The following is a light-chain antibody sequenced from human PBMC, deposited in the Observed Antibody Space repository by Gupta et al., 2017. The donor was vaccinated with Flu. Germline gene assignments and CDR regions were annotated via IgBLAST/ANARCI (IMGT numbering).Light chain of an antibody. J-gene: IGLJ1*01. CDR3: SSYTDTSTFYV. V-gene: IGLV2-14*01. CDR1: SSDVGGYNY. Sequence: QSALTQPASVSGSPGPSITISCTGTSSDVGGYNYVSWYQQRPGKAPKLMIYDVSHRPSGVSNRFSGSKSGNTASLTISGLQAEDETDYYCSSYTDTSTFYVFGTGTKVTGL. CDR2: DVS.